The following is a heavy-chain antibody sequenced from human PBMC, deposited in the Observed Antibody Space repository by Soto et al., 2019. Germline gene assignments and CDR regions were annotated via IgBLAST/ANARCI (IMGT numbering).Heavy chain of an antibody. CDR2: ISAYNGNT. J-gene: IGHJ4*02. V-gene: IGHV1-18*01. D-gene: IGHD3-10*01. CDR3: ARDLDGSGSYYTDY. CDR1: GYMFVTYG. Sequence: ASVKVSCKASGYMFVTYGINWVRQAPGQGLEWMGWISAYNGNTKYAQNLQGRVTMTTDASTSTAYTEMRSLRSDDTAVYYCARDLDGSGSYYTDYWGPGTLVTVSS.